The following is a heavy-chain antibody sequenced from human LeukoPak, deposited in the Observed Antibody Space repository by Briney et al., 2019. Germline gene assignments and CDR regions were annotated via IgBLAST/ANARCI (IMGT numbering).Heavy chain of an antibody. Sequence: PRGSLRLSCAASGFSFRDFWMTWVRQAPGKGLEWVANINQGGSVKYYVDSVKGRFTISRDGAKSSLYVQMNSARDEDTAVHYCARFGYSGWNLEYWGQGTLVTVSS. CDR2: INQGGSVK. D-gene: IGHD5-12*01. CDR3: ARFGYSGWNLEY. CDR1: GFSFRDFW. J-gene: IGHJ4*02. V-gene: IGHV3-7*01.